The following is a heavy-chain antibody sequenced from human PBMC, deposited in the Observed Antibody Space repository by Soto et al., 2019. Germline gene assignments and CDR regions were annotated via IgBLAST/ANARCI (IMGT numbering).Heavy chain of an antibody. CDR3: ARSHTAMTHYGMDV. Sequence: PGGSLRLSCAASGLTFSSYSMNWVRQAPGKGLEWVSYISSSSSTIYYADSVKGRFTISRDNAKNSLYLQMNSLRDEDTAVYYCARSHTAMTHYGMDVWGQGTTFTVSS. CDR1: GLTFSSYS. V-gene: IGHV3-48*02. CDR2: ISSSSSTI. D-gene: IGHD5-18*01. J-gene: IGHJ6*02.